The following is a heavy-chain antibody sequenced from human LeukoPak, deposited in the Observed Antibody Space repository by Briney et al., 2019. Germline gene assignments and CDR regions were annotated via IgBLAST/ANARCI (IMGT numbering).Heavy chain of an antibody. CDR2: IYSSGST. V-gene: IGHV4-4*07. CDR3: ARDRAGFFDG. D-gene: IGHD6-13*01. CDR1: GDTISGFS. Sequence: SETLSLTCTVSGDTISGFSWSWIRQPAGKGLEWIGRIYSSGSTNYSPPLRSRVTMSVDTKNQFSLKVNSVTAADTAVYYCARDRAGFFDGWGQGTLVTVSS. J-gene: IGHJ4*02.